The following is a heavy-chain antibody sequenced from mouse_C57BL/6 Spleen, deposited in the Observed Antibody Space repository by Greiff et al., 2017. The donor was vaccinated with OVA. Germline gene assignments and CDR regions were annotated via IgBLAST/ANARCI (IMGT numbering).Heavy chain of an antibody. D-gene: IGHD2-4*01. CDR1: GYSFTSYY. CDR2: IYPGSGNT. Sequence: VKLVESGPELVKPGASVKISCKASGYSFTSYYIHWVKQRPGQGLEWIGWIYPGSGNTKYNEKFKGKATLTADTSSSTAYMQLSSLTSEDSAVYYCARGDYDYDFDYWGQGTTLTVSS. CDR3: ARGDYDYDFDY. J-gene: IGHJ2*01. V-gene: IGHV1-66*01.